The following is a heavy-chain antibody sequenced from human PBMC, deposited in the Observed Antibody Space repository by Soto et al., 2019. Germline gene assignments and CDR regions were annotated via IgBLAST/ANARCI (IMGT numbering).Heavy chain of an antibody. Sequence: PSETLSLTCTVSGGSISSYYWSWIRQPPGKGLEWIGTFHYSGRTYYSPSLESRVTISVDTSKDQFSLKVSSVTAADTAVFYCARLAGYCSGTSCYGYYGMDVWGQGTTVTVSS. CDR3: ARLAGYCSGTSCYGYYGMDV. D-gene: IGHD2-2*01. CDR1: GGSISSYY. CDR2: FHYSGRT. V-gene: IGHV4-59*04. J-gene: IGHJ6*02.